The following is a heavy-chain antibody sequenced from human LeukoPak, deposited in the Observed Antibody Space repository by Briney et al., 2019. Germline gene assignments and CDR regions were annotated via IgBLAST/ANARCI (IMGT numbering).Heavy chain of an antibody. CDR2: IWYDGSNK. CDR3: ARDHPYSSGWQGRVEAFDL. D-gene: IGHD6-19*01. V-gene: IGHV3-33*01. Sequence: GGSLRLSCAAAGFTFDTYGMHWLRQAPGKGLEWVALIWYDGSNKYYADSVKGRFTISRDNSRDTLFLQMNSLRVEDSAVYYCARDHPYSSGWQGRVEAFDLWGQGTTVTVSS. J-gene: IGHJ3*01. CDR1: GFTFDTYG.